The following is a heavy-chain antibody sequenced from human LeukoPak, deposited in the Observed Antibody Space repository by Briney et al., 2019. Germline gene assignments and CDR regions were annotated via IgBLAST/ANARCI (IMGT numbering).Heavy chain of an antibody. D-gene: IGHD3-10*01. Sequence: GSLILSCAASGFTFSDYYMSWIRQAPGKGLEWVSYISSSGSTIYYADSVKGRFTISRDNAKNSLYLQMNSLRAEDTAVYYCARDSLWFGELLSPSDYWGQGTLVTVSS. CDR2: ISSSGSTI. CDR3: ARDSLWFGELLSPSDY. CDR1: GFTFSDYY. V-gene: IGHV3-11*01. J-gene: IGHJ4*02.